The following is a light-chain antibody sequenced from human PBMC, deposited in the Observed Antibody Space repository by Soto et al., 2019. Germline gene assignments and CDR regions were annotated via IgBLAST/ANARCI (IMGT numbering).Light chain of an antibody. Sequence: EVVLTQSPATLSLSPGERATLSCRASQSVSVYLAWYQQKPGQAPRLLIFDASDRATGIPARFSGSGSGTDFTLTISSLEPEDFAVYYCQQRNSWPITFGQGTRLAIK. CDR2: DAS. J-gene: IGKJ5*01. CDR1: QSVSVY. V-gene: IGKV3-11*01. CDR3: QQRNSWPIT.